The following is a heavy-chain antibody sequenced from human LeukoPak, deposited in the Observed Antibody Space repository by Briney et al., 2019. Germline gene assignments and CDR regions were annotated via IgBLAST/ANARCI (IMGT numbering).Heavy chain of an antibody. CDR2: IYSGGST. J-gene: IGHJ6*02. V-gene: IGHV3-53*01. CDR1: GFTVSSNY. CDR3: ARDPSIAAAGPLWYYYGMDV. Sequence: GGSLRLSCAASGFTVSSNYMSWVRQAPGKGLEWVSVIYSGGSTYYADSVKGRFTISRDNSKNTLYLQMNSLRAEDTAVYYCARDPSIAAAGPLWYYYGMDVWGQGTTVTVSS. D-gene: IGHD6-13*01.